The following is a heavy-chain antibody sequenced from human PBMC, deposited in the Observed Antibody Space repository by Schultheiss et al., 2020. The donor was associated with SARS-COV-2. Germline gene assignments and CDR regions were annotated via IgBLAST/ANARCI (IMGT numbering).Heavy chain of an antibody. CDR2: IYYSGST. D-gene: IGHD2-8*02. CDR3: AREAPVVYATGSENWFDP. Sequence: SETLSLTCAVSGGSISSGGYSWSWIRQPPGKGLEWIGYIYYSGSTYYNPSLKSRVTISVDTSKNQFSLKLSSVTAADTAVYYCAREAPVVYATGSENWFDPWGQGTLGTVLL. J-gene: IGHJ5*02. V-gene: IGHV4-30-4*07. CDR1: GGSISSGGYS.